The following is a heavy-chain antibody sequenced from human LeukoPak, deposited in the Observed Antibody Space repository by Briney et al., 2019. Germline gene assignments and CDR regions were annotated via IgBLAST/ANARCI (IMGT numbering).Heavy chain of an antibody. J-gene: IGHJ4*02. CDR2: INHSGST. CDR1: GGSFSGYY. D-gene: IGHD3-3*01. V-gene: IGHV4-34*01. CDR3: ARVRYDFWSGYYGPFDY. Sequence: SETLSLTCAVYGGSFSGYYWSWIRQPPGKGLEWIGEINHSGSTNYNPSLKSRVTISVDTSKNQFSPKLSSVTAADTAVYYCARVRYDFWSGYYGPFDYWGQGTLVTVSS.